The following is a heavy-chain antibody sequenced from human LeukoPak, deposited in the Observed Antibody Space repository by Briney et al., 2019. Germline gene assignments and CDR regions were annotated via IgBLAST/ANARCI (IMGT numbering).Heavy chain of an antibody. CDR3: AKVSRGWSLDY. V-gene: IGHV3-23*01. J-gene: IGHJ4*02. Sequence: GGSLRLSCAASGFTFSSYAMSWARQAPGKGLEWVSSLCGSDRTTYYADSVKGRFTISRDNSKNTLYLQLSSLRAEDPAVNYCAKVSRGWSLDYGGQGTRLPLSS. D-gene: IGHD6-19*01. CDR2: LCGSDRTT. CDR1: GFTFSSYA.